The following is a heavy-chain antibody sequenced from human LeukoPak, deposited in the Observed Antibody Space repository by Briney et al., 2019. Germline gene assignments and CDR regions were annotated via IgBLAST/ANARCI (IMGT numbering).Heavy chain of an antibody. V-gene: IGHV1-69*13. Sequence: SVKVSCKASGGTFSSYAISWVRQAPGQGLEWMGGIIPIFGTANYAQKFQGRVTITADESTSTAYMELSSLRSEDTAVYYCARGPSAYCSGGSCYSGSAWFDPWGQGTLVTVSS. CDR3: ARGPSAYCSGGSCYSGSAWFDP. CDR1: GGTFSSYA. J-gene: IGHJ5*02. D-gene: IGHD2-15*01. CDR2: IIPIFGTA.